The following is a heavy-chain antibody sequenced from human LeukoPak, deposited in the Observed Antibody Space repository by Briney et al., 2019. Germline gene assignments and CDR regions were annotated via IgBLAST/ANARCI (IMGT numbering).Heavy chain of an antibody. J-gene: IGHJ4*02. CDR3: ARYCRRTGCYFNSFDY. V-gene: IGHV1-2*02. CDR1: GYTFTGYY. D-gene: IGHD2-2*01. Sequence: ASVKVSCKASGYTFTGYYMHWVRQAPGQGLEWMGWINPDSGGTNYAQKFQGRVTMTRDTSISTDNMELSRLRSDDTVVYYCARYCRRTGCYFNSFDYWGQGTLVTVSS. CDR2: INPDSGGT.